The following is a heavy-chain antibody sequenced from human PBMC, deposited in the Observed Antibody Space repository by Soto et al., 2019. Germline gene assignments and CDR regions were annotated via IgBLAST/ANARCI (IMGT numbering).Heavy chain of an antibody. Sequence: GGSLRLSCAVSGFPFSSYGMHWVRQAPGKGLEWISSISGSGFKKYYADSVKGRFTISRDNSKSTVYLELNNLSAEDTAVYHCAKNQGVELVPLATVDWFDPWGQGSVVTVSS. V-gene: IGHV3-23*01. D-gene: IGHD1-26*01. J-gene: IGHJ5*02. CDR3: AKNQGVELVPLATVDWFDP. CDR1: GFPFSSYG. CDR2: ISGSGFKK.